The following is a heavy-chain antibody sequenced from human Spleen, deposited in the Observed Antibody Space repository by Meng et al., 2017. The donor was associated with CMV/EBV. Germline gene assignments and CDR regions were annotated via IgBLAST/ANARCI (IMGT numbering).Heavy chain of an antibody. J-gene: IGHJ4*02. D-gene: IGHD2-21*01. CDR1: GYTFSGYY. V-gene: IGHV1-2*02. Sequence: VSVKVSCKASGYTFSGYYMHWLRQAPGQGLEWMGWINPNSGATNYARTFQGRVTMTRDTSISTGYMELSSLRSDDTAVYYCAKDFSLFRRKSSQVTVSPIYYFDYWGQGTLVTVSS. CDR2: INPNSGAT. CDR3: AKDFSLFRRKSSQVTVSPIYYFDY.